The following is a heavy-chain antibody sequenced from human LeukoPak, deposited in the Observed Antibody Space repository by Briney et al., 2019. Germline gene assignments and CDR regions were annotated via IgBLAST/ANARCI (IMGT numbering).Heavy chain of an antibody. CDR1: GFTFSSYD. CDR3: ARVSLSSIDSSSWFYFDY. Sequence: PGGSLRLSCAASGFTFSSYDMHWVRQATGKGLEWVSAIGTAGDTYYPGSVKGRFTISRENAKNSLYLQMNSLRAGDTAVYYCARVSLSSIDSSSWFYFDYWGQGTLVTVSS. D-gene: IGHD6-13*01. CDR2: IGTAGDT. J-gene: IGHJ4*02. V-gene: IGHV3-13*01.